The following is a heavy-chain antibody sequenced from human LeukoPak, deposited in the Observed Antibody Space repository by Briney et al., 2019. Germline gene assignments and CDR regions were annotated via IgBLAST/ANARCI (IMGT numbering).Heavy chain of an antibody. CDR2: IYSGGST. CDR1: GFTVSSNY. D-gene: IGHD5-24*01. V-gene: IGHV3-53*01. J-gene: IGHJ4*02. CDR3: ATVPMATNDY. Sequence: GGSLRLSCAASGFTVSSNYMSWVRQAPGKGLEWVSVIYSGGSTYYADSVKGRFAISRDNSKNTLYLQMNSLRAEDTAVYYCATVPMATNDYWGQGTLVTVSS.